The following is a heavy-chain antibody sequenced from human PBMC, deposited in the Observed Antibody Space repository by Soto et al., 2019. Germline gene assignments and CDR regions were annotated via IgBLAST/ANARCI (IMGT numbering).Heavy chain of an antibody. V-gene: IGHV5-51*01. CDR1: GYSFTSYW. CDR3: ARAGYCSSTSCPLPLFYYGMDV. Sequence: GESLKISCKGSGYSFTSYWIGWVRQMPGKGLEWMGIIHPGDSDTRYSPSFQGQVTISADKSISTAYLQWSSLKASDTAMYYCARAGYCSSTSCPLPLFYYGMDVWGQGTTVTVSS. CDR2: IHPGDSDT. J-gene: IGHJ6*02. D-gene: IGHD2-2*01.